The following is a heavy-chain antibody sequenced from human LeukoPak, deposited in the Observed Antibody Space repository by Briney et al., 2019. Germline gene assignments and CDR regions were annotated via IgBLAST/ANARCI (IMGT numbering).Heavy chain of an antibody. J-gene: IGHJ6*02. CDR1: GFTFSGHG. CDR2: MSYDGSNK. V-gene: IGHV3-33*01. Sequence: GGSLRLSCVAPGFTFSGHGMQWVRKAPGKGLKWVAVMSYDGSNKYHAKSVKGRFTISRDNSKNTLYLQMNSLRVEDTAVYYCARATPDYYGMYVWGQGTTVTVSS. CDR3: ARATPDYYGMYV.